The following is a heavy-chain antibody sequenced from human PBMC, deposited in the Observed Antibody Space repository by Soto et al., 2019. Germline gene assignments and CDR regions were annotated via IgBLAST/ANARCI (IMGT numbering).Heavy chain of an antibody. J-gene: IGHJ5*02. V-gene: IGHV1-69*02. CDR2: IIPILGIA. CDR3: ARTLWFGELFGNWFDP. Sequence: QVQLVQSGAEVKKPGSSVKVSCKASGGTFSSYTISWVRQAPGQGLEWMGRIIPILGIANYAQKFQGRVTTTAEKSTSTAYMELSSLRSEDTAVYYCARTLWFGELFGNWFDPWGQGTLVTVSS. D-gene: IGHD3-10*01. CDR1: GGTFSSYT.